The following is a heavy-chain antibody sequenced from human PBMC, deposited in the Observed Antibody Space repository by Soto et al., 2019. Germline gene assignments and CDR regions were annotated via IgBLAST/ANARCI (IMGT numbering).Heavy chain of an antibody. V-gene: IGHV4-39*01. Sequence: SETLSLTCTVSGGSISSGSYSWGWIRQPPGKGLEWIGSIYYSGSTYYNPSLQSRVTISVDTSKNQFSLKLNSVTAADTAVYYCARHVTLGKRRITIFGVVPKLDYYYYYMDVWGKGTTVTVSS. CDR2: IYYSGST. CDR1: GGSISSGSYS. J-gene: IGHJ6*03. D-gene: IGHD3-3*01. CDR3: ARHVTLGKRRITIFGVVPKLDYYYYYMDV.